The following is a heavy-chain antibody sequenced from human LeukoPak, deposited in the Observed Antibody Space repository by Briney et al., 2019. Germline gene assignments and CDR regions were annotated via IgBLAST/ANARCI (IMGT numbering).Heavy chain of an antibody. CDR3: ARDKDWSFDN. CDR1: GFTFTSYS. CDR2: ITTSSSDI. Sequence: GGSLRHSCAASGFTFTSYSMNWVRQAPGKGLEWVAYITTSSSDINYADSVKGRFTISRDNAKNSLYLQMNSLRDEDTAVYYCARDKDWSFDNWGQGILVTVSS. D-gene: IGHD3/OR15-3a*01. V-gene: IGHV3-21*05. J-gene: IGHJ4*02.